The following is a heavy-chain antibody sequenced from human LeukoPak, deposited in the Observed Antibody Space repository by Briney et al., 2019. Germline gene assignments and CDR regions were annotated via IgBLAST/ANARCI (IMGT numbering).Heavy chain of an antibody. CDR2: INPNSGGT. CDR3: ARDLPYYDILTGLVA. J-gene: IGHJ4*02. D-gene: IGHD3-9*01. V-gene: IGHV1-2*02. CDR1: GYTFTGYY. Sequence: ASVKVSCKASGYTFTGYYMHWVRQAPGQGLEWMGWINPNSGGTNYAQKFQGRVTMTRDTSISTAYMELSRLRSDDTAVYYCARDLPYYDILTGLVAWGQGTLVTVSS.